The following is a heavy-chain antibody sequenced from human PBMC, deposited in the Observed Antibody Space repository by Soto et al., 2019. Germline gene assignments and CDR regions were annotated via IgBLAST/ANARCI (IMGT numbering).Heavy chain of an antibody. J-gene: IGHJ6*03. CDR3: ARGGWITMVRGGYYYMDV. V-gene: IGHV1-8*01. CDR1: GYTFTSYD. CDR2: MNPNSGNT. D-gene: IGHD3-10*01. Sequence: QVQLVQSGAEVKKPGASVKVSCKASGYTFTSYDINWVRQATGQGLEWMGWMNPNSGNTGYAQKFQGRVTMTRNTSISTAYMELSSLRSEDTAVYYWARGGWITMVRGGYYYMDVWGKGTTVTVSS.